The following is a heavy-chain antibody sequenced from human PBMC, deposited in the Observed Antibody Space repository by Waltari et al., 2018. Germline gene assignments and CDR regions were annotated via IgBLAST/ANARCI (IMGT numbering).Heavy chain of an antibody. V-gene: IGHV3-23*01. Sequence: EVQLLESGGGLVQPGGSLRLSCAASGFPFSSSARTWVRQAPGKGVEWVSAISGSGGSTYYADSVKGRFTISRDNSKNTLYLQMNSRRAEETAVYYCAKDGGMAATGYWGQGTLVTVSS. CDR1: GFPFSSSA. CDR3: AKDGGMAATGY. CDR2: ISGSGGST. D-gene: IGHD3-16*01. J-gene: IGHJ4*02.